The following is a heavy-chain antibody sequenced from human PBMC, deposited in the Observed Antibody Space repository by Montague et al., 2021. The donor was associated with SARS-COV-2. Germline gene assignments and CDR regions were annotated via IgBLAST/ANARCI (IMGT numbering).Heavy chain of an antibody. CDR2: ISSSSSSYI. CDR3: ARGSDYYGSGSYSPPYFDY. Sequence: SLRLSCAASGFTFSSYSMNWVRQAPGKGLEWVSSISSSSSSYIYYADSVKGRFTISRDNAKNSLYLQMNSLRAEDTAVYYCARGSDYYGSGSYSPPYFDYGAQGPRV. CDR1: GFTFSSYS. V-gene: IGHV3-21*01. J-gene: IGHJ4*02. D-gene: IGHD3-10*01.